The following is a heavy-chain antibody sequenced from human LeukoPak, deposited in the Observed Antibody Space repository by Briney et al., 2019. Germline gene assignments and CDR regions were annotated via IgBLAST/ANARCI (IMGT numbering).Heavy chain of an antibody. CDR3: ARVIFGDYLDY. V-gene: IGHV3-53*04. CDR2: IYSGGNT. CDR1: GFTVSSNY. D-gene: IGHD2-15*01. J-gene: IGHJ4*02. Sequence: GGSLRLSCAASGFTVSSNYMSWVRQAPGKGLEWVSVIYSGGNTYYADSVKGRFTISRHNSKNTLYLQMNSLRAEDTAVYYCARVIFGDYLDYWGQGTLVTVSS.